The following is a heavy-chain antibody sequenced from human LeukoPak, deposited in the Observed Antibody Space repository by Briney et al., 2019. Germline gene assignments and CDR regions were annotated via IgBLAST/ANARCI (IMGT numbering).Heavy chain of an antibody. J-gene: IGHJ4*02. CDR3: ARVTGTTLNDY. CDR1: GYTFINNG. V-gene: IGHV1-18*01. Sequence: ASVKVSCKASGYTFINNGISWVRQAPGQGLEWMGWISPYSGNTNYAQNFQDRVTMTTDTSTSTAYMELRSLRSDDTALYYCARVTGTTLNDYWGQGTLVTVSS. CDR2: ISPYSGNT. D-gene: IGHD1-7*01.